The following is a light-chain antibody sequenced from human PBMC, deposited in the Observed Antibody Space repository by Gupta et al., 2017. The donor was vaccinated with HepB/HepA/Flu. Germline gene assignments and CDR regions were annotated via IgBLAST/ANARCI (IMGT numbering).Light chain of an antibody. CDR2: DVS. V-gene: IGLV2-14*01. Sequence: QSALTQPAPVSGSPGQSITISCTGTSSDVGGYNYVSWYQQHPGKAPKLMIYDVSNRPSGVSNRFSGSKSGNTASLTISGLQAEDEADYYCSSYTSSSTLYVSGTGTKVTVL. CDR1: SSDVGGYNY. CDR3: SSYTSSSTLYV. J-gene: IGLJ1*01.